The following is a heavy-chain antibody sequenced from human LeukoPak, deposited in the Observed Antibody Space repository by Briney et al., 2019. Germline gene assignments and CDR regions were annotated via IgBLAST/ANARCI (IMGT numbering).Heavy chain of an antibody. Sequence: GGSLRLSCAASGFTFSSYAMSWVRQAPGKGLEWVSAISGSGGSTYYADSVKGRFTISRDNSKNTLYLQMNSLRAEDTAVYYCAKSGSARLWFGLNWFDPWGQGTLVTVSS. D-gene: IGHD3-10*01. CDR1: GFTFSSYA. CDR2: ISGSGGST. J-gene: IGHJ5*02. CDR3: AKSGSARLWFGLNWFDP. V-gene: IGHV3-23*01.